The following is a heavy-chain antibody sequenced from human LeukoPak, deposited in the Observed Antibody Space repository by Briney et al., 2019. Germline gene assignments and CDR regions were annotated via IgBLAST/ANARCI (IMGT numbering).Heavy chain of an antibody. J-gene: IGHJ4*02. CDR2: IYYSGST. Sequence: SETLSLTCTVSVGSISSYYWSWIRQPPGKGLEWIGYIYYSGSTNYNPSLKSRVTTSVDTSKNQFSLKLSSVTAADTAVYYCARWFQANSYTYFSDWGQGTMVTVSS. D-gene: IGHD5-18*01. CDR1: VGSISSYY. V-gene: IGHV4-59*01. CDR3: ARWFQANSYTYFSD.